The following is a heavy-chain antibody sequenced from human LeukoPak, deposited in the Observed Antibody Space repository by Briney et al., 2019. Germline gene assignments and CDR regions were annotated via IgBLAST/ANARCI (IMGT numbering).Heavy chain of an antibody. V-gene: IGHV3-30*18. Sequence: PGRSLRLSCAASGFTFSSYGMHWVRQAPGKGLEWVAVISYDGSNKYYAGSVKGRFTISRDNSKNTLYLQMNSLRAEDTAVYYCAKYGSGYYEFDYWGQGTLVTVSS. CDR2: ISYDGSNK. CDR1: GFTFSSYG. J-gene: IGHJ4*02. CDR3: AKYGSGYYEFDY. D-gene: IGHD3-22*01.